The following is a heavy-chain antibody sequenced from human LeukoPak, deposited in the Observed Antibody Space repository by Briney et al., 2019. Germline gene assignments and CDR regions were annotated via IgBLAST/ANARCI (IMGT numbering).Heavy chain of an antibody. CDR3: ARADGTKNDAFDI. CDR2: INHSGST. D-gene: IGHD5-24*01. J-gene: IGHJ3*02. Sequence: SETLSLTCAVYGGSFSGYYWSWIRQPPGKGLEWIGEINHSGSTNYNPSLKSRVTISVDTSKNQFSLKLSSVTAADTAVYYCARADGTKNDAFDIWGQGTMVTVSS. V-gene: IGHV4-34*01. CDR1: GGSFSGYY.